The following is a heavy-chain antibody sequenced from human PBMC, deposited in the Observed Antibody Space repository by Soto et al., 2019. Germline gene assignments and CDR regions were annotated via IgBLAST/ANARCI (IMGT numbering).Heavy chain of an antibody. Sequence: TSETLSLTCAVSGDSISSSSYYWGWIRQPPGKGLEWIGSIYSSGNTYYNPSLKSRVTISVYTSRNQFSLKLTSVTAADTAVYYCVPCGPNFYYYGVDDWGQGSTVTASS. CDR3: VPCGPNFYYYGVDD. V-gene: IGHV4-39*01. J-gene: IGHJ6*02. D-gene: IGHD2-21*01. CDR2: IYSSGNT. CDR1: GDSISSSSYY.